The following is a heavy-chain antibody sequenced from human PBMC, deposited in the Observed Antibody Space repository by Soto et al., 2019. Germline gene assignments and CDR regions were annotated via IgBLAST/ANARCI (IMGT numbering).Heavy chain of an antibody. Sequence: PGGSLRLSCSVSGITFRSYAMHWVRQAPGMGLEYVSGITSDGDHTWHADSVTDRFTISRDNSKNILFLQMSSLRADDTAVYYCAKDHFKGNGVFDGFDVWGQGTMVTLS. D-gene: IGHD2-8*01. V-gene: IGHV3-64*04. CDR2: ITSDGDHT. J-gene: IGHJ3*01. CDR1: GITFRSYA. CDR3: AKDHFKGNGVFDGFDV.